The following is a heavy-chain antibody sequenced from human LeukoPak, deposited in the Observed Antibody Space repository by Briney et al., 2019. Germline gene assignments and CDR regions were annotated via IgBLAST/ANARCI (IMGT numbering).Heavy chain of an antibody. V-gene: IGHV4-59*08. CDR1: GGSISSYY. CDR3: ARHGRDGYNYGPVVYY. Sequence: SETLSLTCTVSGGSISSYYWSWIRQPPGKGLEWIGYIYYSGSTYYNPSLKSRVTLSVDTPKNQFSLKLSSVTAADTAVYYCARHGRDGYNYGPVVYYWGQGTLVTVSS. J-gene: IGHJ4*02. D-gene: IGHD5-24*01. CDR2: IYYSGST.